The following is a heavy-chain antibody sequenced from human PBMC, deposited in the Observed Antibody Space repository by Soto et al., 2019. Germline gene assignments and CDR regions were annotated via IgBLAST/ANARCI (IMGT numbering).Heavy chain of an antibody. CDR2: IYYSGST. CDR3: ARVGSSCHSGGCYYYYGLGV. J-gene: IGHJ6*02. Sequence: QVRLQESGPGLVKPSETLSLSCLVSGDSVGNGPYYWSWIRQSPGEGLEWIASIYYSGSTHVNPSLESRVNISLAMSKNQFFLALRSVTAADAAVYFCARVGSSCHSGGCYYYYGLGVWGHGTTVAISS. CDR1: GDSVGNGPYY. D-gene: IGHD1-26*01. V-gene: IGHV4-61*01.